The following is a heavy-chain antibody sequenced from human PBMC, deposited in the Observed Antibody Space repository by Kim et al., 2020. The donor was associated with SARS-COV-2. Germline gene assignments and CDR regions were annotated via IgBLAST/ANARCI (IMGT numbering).Heavy chain of an antibody. Sequence: PSLKSRVTISVDTSTNQFSLKLSSVTAADTAVYYCARDPFCSSTSCYSDYWGQGTLVTVSS. J-gene: IGHJ4*02. CDR3: ARDPFCSSTSCYSDY. D-gene: IGHD2-2*01. V-gene: IGHV4-30-2*05.